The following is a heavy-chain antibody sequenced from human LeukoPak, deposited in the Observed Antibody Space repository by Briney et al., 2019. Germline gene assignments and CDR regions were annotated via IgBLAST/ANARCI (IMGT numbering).Heavy chain of an antibody. J-gene: IGHJ6*02. D-gene: IGHD2-2*01. CDR1: GFTFSSYA. Sequence: GASLRLYGAASGFTFSSYAIHWVRQAPGKGPEWVAFISYDGNDKYYADSVKGRFTTSRDNSKNTLYLQMHSLRPEDTAVYSCAKDAVNCSGTSCSYGMDVWGQGTTVTVSS. CDR3: AKDAVNCSGTSCSYGMDV. CDR2: ISYDGNDK. V-gene: IGHV3-30*18.